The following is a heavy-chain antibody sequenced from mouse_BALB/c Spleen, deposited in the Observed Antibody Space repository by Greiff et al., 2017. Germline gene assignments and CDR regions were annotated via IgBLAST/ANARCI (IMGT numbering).Heavy chain of an antibody. CDR1: GFTFSSYA. CDR2: ISSGGST. V-gene: IGHV5-6-5*01. CDR3: ARYMGSFDY. J-gene: IGHJ2*01. D-gene: IGHD1-1*02. Sequence: EVQLVESGGGLVKPGGSLKLSCAASGFTFSSYAMSWVRQTPEKRLEWVASISSGGSTYYPDSVKGRFTISRDNARNILYLQMSSLRSEDTAMYYCARYMGSFDYWGQGTTLTVSS.